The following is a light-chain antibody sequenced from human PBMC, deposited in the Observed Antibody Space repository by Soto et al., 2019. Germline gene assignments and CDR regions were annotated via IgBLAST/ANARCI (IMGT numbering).Light chain of an antibody. CDR2: GAS. CDR3: QQFSSYPLT. J-gene: IGKJ4*01. Sequence: TLLPQSPAPLSVSPGERATLSCRASQSVSSNFLAWYQQKPGQAPRLLIYGASNRATGIPDKFNGSGSGTDFTLTISRLEPEDFAVYYCQQFSSYPLTFGGGTKVDI. CDR1: QSVSSNF. V-gene: IGKV3-20*01.